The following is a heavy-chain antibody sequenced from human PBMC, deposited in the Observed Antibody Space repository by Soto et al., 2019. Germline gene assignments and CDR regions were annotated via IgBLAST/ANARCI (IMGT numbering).Heavy chain of an antibody. Sequence: PGGSLRLSCTASGFTFSHYALHWLRQTPGKGLEWVAYISYHGNTEKYADSVKGRFTISRDNAKNSLYLQMNSLRAEDTAVYYCARAAIPDYWGQGTLVTVSS. V-gene: IGHV3-30*04. CDR2: ISYHGNTE. D-gene: IGHD2-2*01. CDR3: ARAAIPDY. J-gene: IGHJ4*02. CDR1: GFTFSHYA.